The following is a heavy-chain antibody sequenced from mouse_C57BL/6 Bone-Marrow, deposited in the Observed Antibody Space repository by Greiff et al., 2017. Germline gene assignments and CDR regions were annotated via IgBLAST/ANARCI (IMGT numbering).Heavy chain of an antibody. CDR3: ASFTTVVPYFDY. V-gene: IGHV1-55*01. CDR1: GYTFTSYW. CDR2: IYPGSGST. J-gene: IGHJ2*01. Sequence: QVQLQQPGAELVKPGASVKMSCKASGYTFTSYWITWVKQRPRQGLEWIGDIYPGSGSTNYNEKFKSKATLTVDTSSSTAYMQLSSLTSEDSAVYYCASFTTVVPYFDYWGQGTTLTVSS. D-gene: IGHD1-1*01.